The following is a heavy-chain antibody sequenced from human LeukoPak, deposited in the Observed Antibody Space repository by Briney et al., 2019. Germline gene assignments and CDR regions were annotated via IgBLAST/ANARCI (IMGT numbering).Heavy chain of an antibody. CDR1: GFTFTGYY. Sequence: ASVKVSCKASGFTFTGYYIHWVRQAPGQGLEWMGWINPNNGDTNYAQKFQGRVTMTRDTSISTSYMEMSRLRSDDTAVYYCARASRTSGSYYYYYYYMDVWGKGTTVTISS. CDR3: ARASRTSGSYYYYYYYMDV. D-gene: IGHD1-26*01. V-gene: IGHV1-2*02. J-gene: IGHJ6*03. CDR2: INPNNGDT.